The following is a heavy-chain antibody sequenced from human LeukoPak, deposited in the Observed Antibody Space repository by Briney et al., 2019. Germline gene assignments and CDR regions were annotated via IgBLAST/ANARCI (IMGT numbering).Heavy chain of an antibody. D-gene: IGHD4-23*01. CDR3: AKNIGGFDY. Sequence: GGSLRLSCAASGFTFSSYWMHWVRQAPGKGLVWVSRINSDGSITNYADSVKGRFTISRDNAKNTLYLQMNSLRAEDTAVYYCAKNIGGFDYWGQGTLVTVSS. CDR1: GFTFSSYW. CDR2: INSDGSIT. V-gene: IGHV3-74*01. J-gene: IGHJ4*02.